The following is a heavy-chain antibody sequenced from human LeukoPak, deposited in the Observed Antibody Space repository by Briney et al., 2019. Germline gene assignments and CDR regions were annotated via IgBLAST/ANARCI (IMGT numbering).Heavy chain of an antibody. Sequence: SGPTLVKPTQTLTLTCTFSGFSLSTRRVAVAWIRQPPGKALEWLALIYWNDDNRYSPSLKSRLTITHDASKNQVVLTMTNMDPADTGTYYCGHIFNSSPYSWGQGTLVTVSS. D-gene: IGHD2/OR15-2a*01. V-gene: IGHV2-5*01. CDR2: IYWNDDN. CDR3: GHIFNSSPYS. J-gene: IGHJ4*02. CDR1: GFSLSTRRVA.